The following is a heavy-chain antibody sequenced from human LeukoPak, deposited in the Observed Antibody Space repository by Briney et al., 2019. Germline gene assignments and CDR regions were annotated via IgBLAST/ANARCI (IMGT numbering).Heavy chain of an antibody. J-gene: IGHJ4*02. D-gene: IGHD6-19*01. CDR2: INPSHGST. CDR1: GYTFTNYY. Sequence: ASVKVSCKASGYTFTNYYIHWLRQAPGQGLEWMGIINPSHGSTDYAQKFQGRVTMTRDTSTSTVYMELSSLRSDDTAVYYCARGGPPSIAVAGSRNCDYWGQGTLVTVSS. V-gene: IGHV1-46*01. CDR3: ARGGPPSIAVAGSRNCDY.